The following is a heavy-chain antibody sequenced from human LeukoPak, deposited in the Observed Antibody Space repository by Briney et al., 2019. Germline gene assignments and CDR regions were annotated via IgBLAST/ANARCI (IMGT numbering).Heavy chain of an antibody. D-gene: IGHD1-26*01. J-gene: IGHJ3*02. Sequence: GGSLRLSCAASGFTFSSYAMSWVRQAPGKGLEWVSAISGSGGSTYYADSVKGRFTISRDNSKNTLYLQMNSLRAEDTAVYYCAKDLRSSGSYFTHDAFDIWGQGTMVTVSS. V-gene: IGHV3-23*01. CDR2: ISGSGGST. CDR3: AKDLRSSGSYFTHDAFDI. CDR1: GFTFSSYA.